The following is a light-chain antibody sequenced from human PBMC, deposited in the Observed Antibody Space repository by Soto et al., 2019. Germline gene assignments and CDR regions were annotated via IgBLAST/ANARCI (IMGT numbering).Light chain of an antibody. V-gene: IGKV1-27*01. CDR3: QKFTSAPFT. CDR1: QGISNH. J-gene: IGKJ4*01. CDR2: AAA. Sequence: DIQMTQSPSSLSASVGDRVTITCRASQGISNHLAWYQQKPGKVPNLLIYAAAILQSGVPSRFRGSGSGTDFTLTISSLQPDDVGIYYGQKFTSAPFTFGGGTKVEI.